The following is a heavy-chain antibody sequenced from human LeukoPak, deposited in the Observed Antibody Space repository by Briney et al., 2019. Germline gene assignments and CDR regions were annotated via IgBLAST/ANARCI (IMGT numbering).Heavy chain of an antibody. CDR2: ISGSGGST. Sequence: GGTLRLSRAASGFTFSSYGMSWVRQAPGKGLEWVSAISGSGGSTYYADSVKGRFTISRDNFKDTLYLQMNSLRAEDTAVYYCVKDSDELIAAVYNWFDPWGQGTQVTVSS. CDR3: VKDSDELIAAVYNWFDP. D-gene: IGHD6-13*01. V-gene: IGHV3-23*01. CDR1: GFTFSSYG. J-gene: IGHJ5*02.